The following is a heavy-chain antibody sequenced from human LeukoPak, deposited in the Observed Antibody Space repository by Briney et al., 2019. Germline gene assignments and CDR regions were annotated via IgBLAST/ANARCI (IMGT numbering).Heavy chain of an antibody. J-gene: IGHJ6*01. V-gene: IGHV3-30*04. D-gene: IGHD4-17*01. CDR2: ISYDGSNK. Sequence: GGSLRLSCAASGFTFSSYAMHWVCQAPGKGLEWGAVISYDGSNKYYADSVKGRFTISRDNSKNTLYLQMNSLRAEDTAVYYCARDSTVYYYYGMDVWGKGTTVTVSS. CDR1: GFTFSSYA. CDR3: ARDSTVYYYYGMDV.